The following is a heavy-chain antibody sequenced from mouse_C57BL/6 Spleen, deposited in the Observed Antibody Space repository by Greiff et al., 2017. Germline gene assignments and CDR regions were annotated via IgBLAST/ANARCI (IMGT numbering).Heavy chain of an antibody. V-gene: IGHV2-5*01. CDR3: AKEGYGTSYYFDY. CDR1: GFSLTSYG. Sequence: VKLVESGPGLVQPSQSLSITCTVSGFSLTSYGVHWVRQSPGKGLEWLGVIWRGGSTDYNAAFMSRLSITKDNSNSQVFFKMNSLQADDTAIYYCAKEGYGTSYYFDYWGQGTTLTVSS. D-gene: IGHD1-1*01. J-gene: IGHJ2*01. CDR2: IWRGGST.